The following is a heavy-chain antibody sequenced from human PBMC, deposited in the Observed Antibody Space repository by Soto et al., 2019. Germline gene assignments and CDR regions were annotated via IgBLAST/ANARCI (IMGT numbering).Heavy chain of an antibody. V-gene: IGHV4-59*08. Sequence: YAGSTKYNPSLNSRVTISVDTSKNQFSLTVTSVTAADTAVYYCASRIVATETFDYWSQGTLVTVSS. CDR3: ASRIVATETFDY. J-gene: IGHJ4*02. D-gene: IGHD5-12*01. CDR2: YAGST.